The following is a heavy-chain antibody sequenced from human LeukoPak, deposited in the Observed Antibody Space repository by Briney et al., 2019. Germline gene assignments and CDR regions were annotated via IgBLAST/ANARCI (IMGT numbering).Heavy chain of an antibody. CDR2: ISVYNGHT. V-gene: IGHV1-18*01. D-gene: IGHD4-11*01. Sequence: ASVKVSCKASAYTFTSYGISWVRQAPGQGLKWMGWISVYNGHTNYAQNLQGRVTMTTDTSTSTAYMELRSLRSDDTAVYYCARDPGHDTSNYGGLDFWGQGTLVTVSS. J-gene: IGHJ4*02. CDR3: ARDPGHDTSNYGGLDF. CDR1: AYTFTSYG.